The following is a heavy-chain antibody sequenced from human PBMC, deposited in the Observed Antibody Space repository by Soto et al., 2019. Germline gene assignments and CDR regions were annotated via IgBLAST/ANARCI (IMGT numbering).Heavy chain of an antibody. V-gene: IGHV4-61*01. Sequence: SETLSLTCTVSGGSVSYGNYYWSWIRQPPGKGLEWIGYLYDSGSTDYNPSLKSRVTISVDTSKNQFSLKLTSVTAADAAVYYCARNVKGLVWRYYYGMDGWGQGTTVTV. CDR3: ARNVKGLVWRYYYGMDG. D-gene: IGHD3-16*01. CDR1: GGSVSYGNYY. J-gene: IGHJ6*02. CDR2: LYDSGST.